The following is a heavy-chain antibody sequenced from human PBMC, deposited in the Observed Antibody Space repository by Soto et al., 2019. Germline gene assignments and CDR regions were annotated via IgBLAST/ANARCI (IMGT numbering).Heavy chain of an antibody. D-gene: IGHD2-21*02. J-gene: IGHJ3*02. V-gene: IGHV3-74*01. Sequence: EVQLVESGGGLVQPGGSLRLSCAASGFTFSSYWRHWVRQAPGKGLVWVSRINSDGSSTSYADSVKGRFTISRDNAKNTLYLQMNSLRAEDTAVYYCARGWGTVVTHAFDIWGQGTMVTVSS. CDR3: ARGWGTVVTHAFDI. CDR1: GFTFSSYW. CDR2: INSDGSST.